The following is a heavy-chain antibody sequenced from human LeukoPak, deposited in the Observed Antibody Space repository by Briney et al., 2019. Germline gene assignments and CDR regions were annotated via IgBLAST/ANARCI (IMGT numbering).Heavy chain of an antibody. CDR3: GKEFLGWGIYPDF. CDR1: GFAFNTYA. J-gene: IGHJ4*02. D-gene: IGHD3-3*01. CDR2: IWHDGSHK. Sequence: PGRSLRLSCAASGFAFNTYAMHWVRQAPGQGLEWVALIWHDGSHKFYSNSVRGQFTISRDNSKNTVSQQMNNLRPEDTAVYYGGKEFLGWGIYPDFGGQGTLVTVPS. V-gene: IGHV3-33*06.